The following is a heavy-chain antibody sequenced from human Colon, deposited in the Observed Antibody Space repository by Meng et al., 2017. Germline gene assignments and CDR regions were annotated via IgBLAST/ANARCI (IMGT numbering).Heavy chain of an antibody. CDR2: ISYDERNK. J-gene: IGHJ5*02. Sequence: AITFCKLHVPWVRKDPGKGQEWLAVISYDERNKIYGASVKGRFTISRDNSKNTVDLQMNSLGTEDTAMYYCATEKGSSGRAGWFDPWGQGTLVTVSS. V-gene: IGHV3-30*07. CDR3: ATEKGSSGRAGWFDP. CDR1: AITFCKLH. D-gene: IGHD6-19*01.